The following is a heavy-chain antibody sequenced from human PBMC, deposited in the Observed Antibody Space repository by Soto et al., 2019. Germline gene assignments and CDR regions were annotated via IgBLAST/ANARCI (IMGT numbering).Heavy chain of an antibody. CDR2: ISYDGSFV. D-gene: IGHD1-1*01. Sequence: GGSLRLSCVVSGLTFSDYGFHWVRQAPGKGLDWVAAISYDGSFVYYADSVRGRFTISRDNSMNTLDLQMNTLRHEDTAVYYCAKERGRNRNFAMDVWGQGTSVTVSS. CDR1: GLTFSDYG. CDR3: AKERGRNRNFAMDV. J-gene: IGHJ6*02. V-gene: IGHV3-30*18.